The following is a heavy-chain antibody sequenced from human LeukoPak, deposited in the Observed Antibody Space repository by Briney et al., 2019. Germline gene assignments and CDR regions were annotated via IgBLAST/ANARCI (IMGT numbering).Heavy chain of an antibody. V-gene: IGHV3-7*04. CDR3: ARGTIAAAGYYYFDY. Sequence: GGSLRLSCAASGFTFSSYWMSWVRQAPGKGLEWVANTKQDGSEKYYVDSVKGRFTISRDNAKNSLYLQMNSPRAEDTAVYYCARGTIAAAGYYYFDYWGQGTQVTVSS. CDR2: TKQDGSEK. CDR1: GFTFSSYW. J-gene: IGHJ4*02. D-gene: IGHD6-13*01.